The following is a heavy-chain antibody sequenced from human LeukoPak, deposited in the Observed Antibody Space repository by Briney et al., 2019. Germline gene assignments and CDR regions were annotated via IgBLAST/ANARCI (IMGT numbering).Heavy chain of an antibody. CDR1: GFTSIAYA. J-gene: IGHJ6*02. Sequence: GGSLRLSCVGSGFTSIAYALTWARQAPGKGLEWVSGISGGGVTTYYADSVKGRFTISRDNSKNTLYLQMNSLRADDTAIYYCARNQQLGGHSYYYYGMDVWGQGTTVTASS. CDR2: ISGGGVTT. D-gene: IGHD3-16*01. V-gene: IGHV3-23*01. CDR3: ARNQQLGGHSYYYYGMDV.